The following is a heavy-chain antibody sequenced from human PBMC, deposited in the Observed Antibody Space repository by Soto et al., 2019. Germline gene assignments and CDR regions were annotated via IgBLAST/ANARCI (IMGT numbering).Heavy chain of an antibody. CDR1: GYTFINYH. CDR3: AKSPRGEMATD. Sequence: QVQLVQSGGEVKKPGASVTVSCKASGYTFINYHITWVRQAPGQGLEWMAWINTYNGMTDYAQRFQGRVTMTRDTSTSTAYMELRNLGSDDTAVYFCAKSPRGEMATDWGQGTPVTTSS. J-gene: IGHJ4*02. V-gene: IGHV1-18*01. CDR2: INTYNGMT. D-gene: IGHD5-12*01.